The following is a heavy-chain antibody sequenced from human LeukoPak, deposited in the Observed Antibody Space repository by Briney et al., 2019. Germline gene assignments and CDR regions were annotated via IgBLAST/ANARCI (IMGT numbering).Heavy chain of an antibody. V-gene: IGHV4-59*01. CDR1: GGSISSYY. D-gene: IGHD2-2*02. CDR3: ARSWLGCSSTSCYTDAFDI. Sequence: SETLSLTCTVSGGSISSYYWSWIRQPPGKGLEWIGYIYYSGSTNYNPSLKSRVTISVDTSKNQFSLKLSSVTAADTAVYYCARSWLGCSSTSCYTDAFDIWGQGTMVTVSS. J-gene: IGHJ3*02. CDR2: IYYSGST.